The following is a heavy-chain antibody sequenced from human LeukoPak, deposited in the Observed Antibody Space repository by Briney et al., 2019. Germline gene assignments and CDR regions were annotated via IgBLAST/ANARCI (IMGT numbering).Heavy chain of an antibody. V-gene: IGHV4-59*08. CDR3: ARQNYYGTIGYAFDY. CDR1: GDSISIHH. J-gene: IGHJ4*02. D-gene: IGHD3-22*01. CDR2: IYYSGNT. Sequence: PSETLSHTFTVSGDSISIHHWGSIRQPPGKGLEWIGYIYYSGNTNYHSSLKSRVTISVDTSKNQFSLKLSSVTAADTAVYYCARQNYYGTIGYAFDYWGQGTLVTVSS.